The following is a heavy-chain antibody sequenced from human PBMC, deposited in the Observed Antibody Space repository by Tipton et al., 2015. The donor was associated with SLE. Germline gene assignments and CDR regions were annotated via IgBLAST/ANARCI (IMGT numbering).Heavy chain of an antibody. CDR3: ARHLGVIVAFEV. Sequence: TLSLTCTVSGDSFSSGSSYWSWIRQSPGKGLEWIGFFYFSGSSQYNPSLKSRVAISADTSNNQFSLELRSVTAADTAVYYCARHLGVIVAFEVWGQGTVLTVSS. V-gene: IGHV4-61*01. CDR2: FYFSGSS. J-gene: IGHJ3*01. CDR1: GDSFSSGSSY. D-gene: IGHD3-10*01.